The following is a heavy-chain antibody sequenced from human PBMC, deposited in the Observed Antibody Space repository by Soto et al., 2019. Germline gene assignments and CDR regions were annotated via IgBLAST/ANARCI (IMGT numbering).Heavy chain of an antibody. D-gene: IGHD2-2*01. CDR3: ARLNIVVVPAAHTTSNWFDP. CDR1: GGSISSSSYY. CDR2: IYYSGST. J-gene: IGHJ5*02. Sequence: SETLSLTCTVSGGSISSSSYYWGWIRQPPGKGLEWIGSIYYSGSTYYNPSLKSRVTISVDTSKNQFSLKLSSVTAADTAVYYCARLNIVVVPAAHTTSNWFDPWGQGTLVTVSS. V-gene: IGHV4-39*01.